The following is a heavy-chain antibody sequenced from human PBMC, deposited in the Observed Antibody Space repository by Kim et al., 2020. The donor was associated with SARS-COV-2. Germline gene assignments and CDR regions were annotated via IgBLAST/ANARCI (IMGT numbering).Heavy chain of an antibody. Sequence: GGSLRLSCAASGFTFSRYDMHWVRQATGKGLEWVSAIGTAGDPYYPGSVKGRFTISRENAKNSLYLQMNSLRAGDTAVYYCARGGRTRGVRGLSAYCFDYWGQGTLVTVSS. V-gene: IGHV3-13*05. CDR3: ARGGRTRGVRGLSAYCFDY. CDR1: GFTFSRYD. D-gene: IGHD3-10*01. CDR2: IGTAGDP. J-gene: IGHJ4*02.